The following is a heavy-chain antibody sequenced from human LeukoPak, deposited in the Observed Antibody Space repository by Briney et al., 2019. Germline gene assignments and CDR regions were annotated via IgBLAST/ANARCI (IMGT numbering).Heavy chain of an antibody. CDR2: ISGSGGST. V-gene: IGHV3-23*01. CDR3: AKDRYCSSRSCWNFDS. CDR1: GFTFSSYG. Sequence: GGSLRLSCAASGFTFSSYGMSWVRQAPGKGLEWVSAISGSGGSTYYADSVKGRFTISRDNSKNTLYLQMNSLRAEDTAVYYCAKDRYCSSRSCWNFDSWGLGTLVTVSS. D-gene: IGHD2-2*01. J-gene: IGHJ4*02.